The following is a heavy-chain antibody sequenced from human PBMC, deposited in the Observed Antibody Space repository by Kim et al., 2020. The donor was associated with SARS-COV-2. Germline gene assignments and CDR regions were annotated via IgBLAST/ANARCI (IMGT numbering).Heavy chain of an antibody. CDR1: GFTFSSYE. Sequence: GGSLRLSCAASGFTFSSYEMNWVRQAPGKGLEWVSYISSSGSTIYYADSVKGRFTISRDNAKNSLYLQMNSLRAEDTAVYYCARDRARITMVRDPRGHAFDIWGQGTMVTVSS. J-gene: IGHJ3*02. V-gene: IGHV3-48*03. D-gene: IGHD3-10*01. CDR2: ISSSGSTI. CDR3: ARDRARITMVRDPRGHAFDI.